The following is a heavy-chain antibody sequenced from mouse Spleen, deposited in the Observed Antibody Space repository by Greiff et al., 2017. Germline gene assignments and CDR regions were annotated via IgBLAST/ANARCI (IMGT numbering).Heavy chain of an antibody. CDR2: ISSGGSYT. Sequence: EVQGVESGGGLVKPGGSLKLSCAASGFTFSSYTMSWVRQTPEKRLEWVATISSGGSYTYYPDSVKGRFTISRDNAKNTLYLQMSSLKSEDTAMYYCTRDLDYLYYYAMDYWGQGTSVTVSS. V-gene: IGHV5-6-4*01. D-gene: IGHD1-1*01. J-gene: IGHJ4*01. CDR3: TRDLDYLYYYAMDY. CDR1: GFTFSSYT.